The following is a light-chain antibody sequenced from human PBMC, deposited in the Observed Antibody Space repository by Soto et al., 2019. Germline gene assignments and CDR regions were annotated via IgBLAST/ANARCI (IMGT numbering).Light chain of an antibody. Sequence: EILMTQSPATLSVSPVEGATLSCRASQRINQNLAWYQQKLGEAPRLLIYDASTRDTGFPARFSGSGSGTEFTLTISSLQSEDFAVYYCQQYNNWPLTFGGGTKVDIK. CDR3: QQYNNWPLT. CDR1: QRINQN. V-gene: IGKV3D-15*01. CDR2: DAS. J-gene: IGKJ4*01.